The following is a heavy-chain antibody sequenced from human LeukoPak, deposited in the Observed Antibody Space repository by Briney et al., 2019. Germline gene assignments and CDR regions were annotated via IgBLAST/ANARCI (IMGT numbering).Heavy chain of an antibody. D-gene: IGHD1-1*01. Sequence: PGGSLRLSCAASGFTVSSNYMSWVRQAPGKGLEWVSVIYSGGSTYYADSVKGRFTISRDNSKNTLYLQMNSLRAEDTAVYYCARVNINNWHSCDYWGQGTLVTVSS. CDR3: ARVNINNWHSCDY. CDR1: GFTVSSNY. V-gene: IGHV3-53*01. J-gene: IGHJ4*02. CDR2: IYSGGST.